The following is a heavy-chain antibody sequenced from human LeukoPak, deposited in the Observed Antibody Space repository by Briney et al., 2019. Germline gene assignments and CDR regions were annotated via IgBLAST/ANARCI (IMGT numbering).Heavy chain of an antibody. CDR1: GYTFTSIT. CDR2: ISAYNGNT. J-gene: IGHJ4*02. Sequence: RASVKVSCKASGYTFTSITMNWVRQAPGQGLEWMGWISAYNGNTNYAQKLQGRVTMTTDTSTSTAYMELRSLRSDDTAVYYCARDLGDEQWLVRALYNWGQGTLVTVSS. CDR3: ARDLGDEQWLVRALYN. D-gene: IGHD6-19*01. V-gene: IGHV1-18*01.